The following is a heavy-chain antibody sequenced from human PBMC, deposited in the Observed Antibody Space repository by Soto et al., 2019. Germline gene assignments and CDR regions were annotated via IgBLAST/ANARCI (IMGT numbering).Heavy chain of an antibody. J-gene: IGHJ3*02. CDR1: GFTFSSYA. Sequence: PGRSLRLSCAASGFTFSSYAMHWVRQAPGKGLEWVAVISYDGSNKYYADSVKGRFTISRDNSKNTLYLQMNSLRAEDTAVYYCARGRGLYSSGWLNDAFDIWGQGTMVTVSS. CDR3: ARGRGLYSSGWLNDAFDI. CDR2: ISYDGSNK. D-gene: IGHD6-19*01. V-gene: IGHV3-30-3*01.